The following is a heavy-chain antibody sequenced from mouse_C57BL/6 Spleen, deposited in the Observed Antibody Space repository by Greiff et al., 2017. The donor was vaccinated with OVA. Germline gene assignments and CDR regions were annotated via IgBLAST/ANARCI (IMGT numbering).Heavy chain of an antibody. CDR3: ARTYGSSSDAMDY. CDR1: GYTFTSYW. J-gene: IGHJ4*01. D-gene: IGHD1-1*01. CDR2: IYPGSGST. V-gene: IGHV1-55*01. Sequence: QVQLQQPGAELVKPGASVKMSCKASGYTFTSYWITWVKQRPGQGLEWIGDIYPGSGSTNYNEKFKSKATLTVDTSSSTAYMQLSSLTSEDSAVYYCARTYGSSSDAMDYWGQGTSVTVSS.